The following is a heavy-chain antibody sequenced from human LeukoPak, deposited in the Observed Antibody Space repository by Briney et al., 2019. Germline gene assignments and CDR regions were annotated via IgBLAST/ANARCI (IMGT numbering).Heavy chain of an antibody. CDR2: INPNSGGT. Sequence: ASVKVSCKASGYTFTGYYMYWVRQAPGQGLEWMGWINPNSGGTNYAQKFQGRVTMTRDTSISTAYMELSRLRSDDTAVYYCARDSHYDSSGPGGDDAFDVWGQGTMVTVSS. CDR3: ARDSHYDSSGPGGDDAFDV. J-gene: IGHJ3*01. CDR1: GYTFTGYY. V-gene: IGHV1-2*02. D-gene: IGHD3-22*01.